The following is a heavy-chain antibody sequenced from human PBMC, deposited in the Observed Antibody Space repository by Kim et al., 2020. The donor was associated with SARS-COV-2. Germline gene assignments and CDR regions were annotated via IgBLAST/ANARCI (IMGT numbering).Heavy chain of an antibody. Sequence: SQTLSLTCTVSGGSISSSSYYWGWIRQPPGKGLEWIGSIYYSGSTYYNPSLKSRVTISVDTSKNQFSLKLSSVTAADTAVYYCARHEYSYGYIGYWGQGTLVTVSS. CDR1: GGSISSSSYY. D-gene: IGHD5-18*01. CDR2: IYYSGST. CDR3: ARHEYSYGYIGY. J-gene: IGHJ4*02. V-gene: IGHV4-39*01.